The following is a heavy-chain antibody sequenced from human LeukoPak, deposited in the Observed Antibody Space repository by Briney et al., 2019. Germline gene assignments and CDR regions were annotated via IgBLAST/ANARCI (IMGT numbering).Heavy chain of an antibody. CDR1: GFTLCTYT. J-gene: IGHJ4*02. CDR3: ARGLRYSSDWYSVYFYY. V-gene: IGHV3-21*06. D-gene: IGHD6-19*01. CDR2: ISSSSSYI. Sequence: PRGSLRLSCAASGFTLCTYTMSWARQAPGKGLEWVSSISSSSSYIYYADSVKGRFTISRDNAKNSLYLQMNSLRAEDTAVYYWARGLRYSSDWYSVYFYYWGQGTLVTVSS.